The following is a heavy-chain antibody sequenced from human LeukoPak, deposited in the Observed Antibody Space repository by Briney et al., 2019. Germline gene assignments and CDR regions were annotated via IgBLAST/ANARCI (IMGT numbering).Heavy chain of an antibody. CDR1: GFTFSEYE. CDR3: ASRGYTYGRYYYYGMDV. Sequence: PGGSLRLSCAASGFTFSEYEMNWVRQAPGKGLEWVSYISHSGTTIYYADTVKGRFTISRDNAKNSLYLQMNSLRAEDTAVYYCASRGYTYGRYYYYGMDVWGQGTTVTVSS. CDR2: ISHSGTTI. J-gene: IGHJ6*02. D-gene: IGHD5-18*01. V-gene: IGHV3-48*03.